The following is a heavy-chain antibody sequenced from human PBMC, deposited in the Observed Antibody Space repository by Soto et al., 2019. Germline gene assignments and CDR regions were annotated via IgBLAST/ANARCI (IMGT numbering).Heavy chain of an antibody. V-gene: IGHV3-23*01. CDR3: AKSLSERYSNYIDF. Sequence: GGPQRLCGAASEFNFWNYGSRWVRHTPGKGLEWVSAISGSGDSTYYADSVKGRFTISRDNSKNTLYLQMNSLRAEDTAIFYSAKSLSERYSNYIDFRGQGSLGAVSS. CDR1: EFNFWNYG. CDR2: ISGSGDST. D-gene: IGHD4-4*01. J-gene: IGHJ4*02.